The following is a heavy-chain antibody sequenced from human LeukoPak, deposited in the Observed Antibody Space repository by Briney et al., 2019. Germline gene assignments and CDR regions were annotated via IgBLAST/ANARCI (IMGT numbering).Heavy chain of an antibody. CDR1: GYTFTNYA. CDR2: FDPEDGET. D-gene: IGHD1-20*01. V-gene: IGHV1-24*01. Sequence: WASVKVSCKASGYTFTNYAISWVRQAPGQGLEWMGGFDPEDGETIYAQKFQGRVTMTEDTSTDTAYMELSSLRSEDTAVYYCATGVNWNLAYWGQGTLVTVSS. CDR3: ATGVNWNLAY. J-gene: IGHJ4*02.